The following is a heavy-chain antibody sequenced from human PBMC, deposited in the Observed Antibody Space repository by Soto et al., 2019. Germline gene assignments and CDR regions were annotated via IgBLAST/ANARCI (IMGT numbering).Heavy chain of an antibody. J-gene: IGHJ4*02. Sequence: GGSLRLSCAASGFTFSSYAMSWVRQAPGKGLEWVSVISGSGGSTYYAGSVKGRFTISRDNSKNTLYLQMNSLRAEDTAVYYCSRRTSGWYFDYWGQGTLVTVSS. CDR3: SRRTSGWYFDY. V-gene: IGHV3-23*01. CDR1: GFTFSSYA. CDR2: ISGSGGST. D-gene: IGHD6-19*01.